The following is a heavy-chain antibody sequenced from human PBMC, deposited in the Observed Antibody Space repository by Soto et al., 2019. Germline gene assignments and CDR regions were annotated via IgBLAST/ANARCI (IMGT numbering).Heavy chain of an antibody. V-gene: IGHV1-2*07. CDR2: INPNTGGT. Sequence: QVQLVQSGPEVKRPGASVKVSCKASGYSFTDYYIHWVRQAPGQGLEWLGWINPNTGGTNYAHEFRGRVTITRHTSISTVYMELARLTSDDPAVYYCAREFAVKTLQNAGSLHFDRWGQGTLVSVSS. D-gene: IGHD1-26*01. J-gene: IGHJ4*02. CDR1: GYSFTDYY. CDR3: AREFAVKTLQNAGSLHFDR.